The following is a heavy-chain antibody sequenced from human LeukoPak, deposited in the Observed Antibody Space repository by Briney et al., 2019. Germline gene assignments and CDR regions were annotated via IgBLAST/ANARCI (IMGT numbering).Heavy chain of an antibody. D-gene: IGHD2-2*01. CDR1: GCSMNDYY. CDR2: IFDIGNT. J-gene: IGHJ5*02. Sequence: SETLSLTCTVSGCSMNDYYWTWVRQPPGRGLEWIGYIFDIGNTNYNPSLKSRVTISLDTSKNQFSLRLNSVTAADTAVYYCAKGMMPDWFDPWGQGTLVTVSS. V-gene: IGHV4-59*01. CDR3: AKGMMPDWFDP.